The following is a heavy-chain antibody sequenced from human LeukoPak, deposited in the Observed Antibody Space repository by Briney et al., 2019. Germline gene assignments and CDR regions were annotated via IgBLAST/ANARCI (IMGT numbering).Heavy chain of an antibody. D-gene: IGHD2-2*01. J-gene: IGHJ6*02. CDR3: AMIPADRDRYYYYGMDV. CDR1: GGTFSSYA. CDR2: IIPIFGTA. V-gene: IGHV1-69*13. Sequence: ASVNVSCKASGGTFSSYAISWVRQAPGQGLEWMGGIIPIFGTANYAQKFQGRVTITADESTSTAYMELSSLRSEDTAVYYCAMIPADRDRYYYYGMDVWGQGTTVTVSS.